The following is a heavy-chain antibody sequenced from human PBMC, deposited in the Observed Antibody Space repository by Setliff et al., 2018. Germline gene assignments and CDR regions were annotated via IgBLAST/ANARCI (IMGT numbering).Heavy chain of an antibody. CDR2: INNYNTNT. Sequence: ASVKVSCKTSGYTFTNYGITWVRQAPGQGLEWMGWINNYNTNTNYAQKLQGRVAMTTDTSTSTAYMELRSLRSDDSAVYYCARLVRYCSTTSCQRTSGDDFWCLGTLVTVSS. J-gene: IGHJ4*02. D-gene: IGHD2-2*01. V-gene: IGHV1-18*01. CDR3: ARLVRYCSTTSCQRTSGDDF. CDR1: GYTFTNYG.